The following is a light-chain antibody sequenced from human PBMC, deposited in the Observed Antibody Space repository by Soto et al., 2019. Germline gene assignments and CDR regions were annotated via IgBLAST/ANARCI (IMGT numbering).Light chain of an antibody. CDR3: QQYNNWWT. Sequence: EIVLTQSPATLSAFPGDRVTLYCRASQSVLTNLAWYQQKPGQAPRLLIYGASIRATGIPARFSGSGSGTDFTLTISSLQSEDFAVYYCQQYNNWWTFGQGTKVDIK. J-gene: IGKJ1*01. V-gene: IGKV3-15*01. CDR1: QSVLTN. CDR2: GAS.